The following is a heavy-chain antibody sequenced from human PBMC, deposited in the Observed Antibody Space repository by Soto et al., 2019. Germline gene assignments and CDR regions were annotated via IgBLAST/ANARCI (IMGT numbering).Heavy chain of an antibody. Sequence: QVQLQESGPGLVKPSETLSLTCTVSGGSISNHYWSWIRQPPGKGLEWIGYIYYNGNTNYNPPLNSRVTMSVDTSKNQISLKLSSMTAADTAVYYCTRANWYSEYWGQGTLVTVSS. CDR3: TRANWYSEY. V-gene: IGHV4-59*11. CDR1: GGSISNHY. D-gene: IGHD7-27*01. CDR2: IYYNGNT. J-gene: IGHJ4*02.